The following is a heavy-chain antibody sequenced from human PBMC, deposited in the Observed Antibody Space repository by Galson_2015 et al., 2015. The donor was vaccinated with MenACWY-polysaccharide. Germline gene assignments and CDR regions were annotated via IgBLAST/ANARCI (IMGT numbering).Heavy chain of an antibody. V-gene: IGHV3-9*01. CDR2: ISGSGGSI. CDR3: AKDMITFGGVINMGLGY. J-gene: IGHJ4*02. Sequence: VSAISGSGGSIGYADSVKGRFTISRDNAKNSLYLQMNSLRAEDTALYYCAKDMITFGGVINMGLGYWGQGTLVTVSS. D-gene: IGHD3-16*01.